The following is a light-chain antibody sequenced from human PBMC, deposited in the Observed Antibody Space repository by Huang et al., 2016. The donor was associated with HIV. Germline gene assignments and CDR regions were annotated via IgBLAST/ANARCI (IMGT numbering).Light chain of an antibody. CDR3: QQLHSYPYT. V-gene: IGKV1-9*01. CDR2: AAS. Sequence: IQLTQSPSSLSASVGGRVNITCRASQGISNYLAWNQQKPGKAPIVLIYAASTLQSGVPSRFSGSGSGSDFTLTISSLQPEESATYYRQQLHSYPYTFGQGTKLEIK. CDR1: QGISNY. J-gene: IGKJ2*01.